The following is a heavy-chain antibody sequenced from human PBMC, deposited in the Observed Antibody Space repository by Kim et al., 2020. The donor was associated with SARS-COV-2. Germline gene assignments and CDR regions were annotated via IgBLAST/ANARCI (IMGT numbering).Heavy chain of an antibody. V-gene: IGHV3-21*01. CDR3: ASILPKRELRDDY. CDR2: ISSSSSYI. Sequence: GGSLRLSCAASGFTFSSYSMNWVRQAPGKGLEWVSSISSSSSYIYYADSVKGRFTISRDNTKNSLYLQMNSLRAEDTAVYYCASILPKRELRDDYWGQGTLVTVSS. J-gene: IGHJ4*02. CDR1: GFTFSSYS. D-gene: IGHD1-26*01.